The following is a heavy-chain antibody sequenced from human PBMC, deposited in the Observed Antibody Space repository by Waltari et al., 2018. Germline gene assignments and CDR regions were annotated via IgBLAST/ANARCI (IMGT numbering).Heavy chain of an antibody. CDR3: ARDRGRGLYLDS. V-gene: IGHV4-4*02. J-gene: IGHJ4*02. D-gene: IGHD2-15*01. Sequence: QVQLRESGPGLVKPSGTLSLTCPVPVDAMGSMDWWSWVRQPPGKGLEWIGQINRSGRTNYNPSLESRPAMSIDTSNNQLSLKVTSATAADTGVYYCARDRGRGLYLDSWGQGTLVTVSP. CDR2: INRSGRT. CDR1: VDAMGSMDW.